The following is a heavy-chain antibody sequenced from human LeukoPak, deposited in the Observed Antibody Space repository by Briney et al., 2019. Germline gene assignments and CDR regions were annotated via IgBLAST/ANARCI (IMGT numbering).Heavy chain of an antibody. CDR1: GFTFSSYA. V-gene: IGHV3-23*01. CDR3: AKDIGMWKYPFDY. J-gene: IGHJ4*02. D-gene: IGHD1-7*01. CDR2: ISGSGGST. Sequence: PGGSLRLSCAASGFTFSSYAMSWVRQAPGKGLEWVSAISGSGGSTYYADSVKGRFTISRDNSKNTLYLQMNSLRAEGTAVYYCAKDIGMWKYPFDYWGQGTLVTVSS.